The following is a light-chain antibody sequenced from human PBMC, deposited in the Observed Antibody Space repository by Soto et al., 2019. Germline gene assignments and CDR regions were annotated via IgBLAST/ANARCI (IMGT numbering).Light chain of an antibody. V-gene: IGLV1-51*01. Sequence: QSVFTQPPSVSAAPGQKGTISCSGSSSNIEINHVTWYQQLPGTAPKLLIYDTNERPSGIPDRFSASKSGTSATLGITGLQTGDEADYYCGTWDSSLTAVIFGGGTKLTVL. J-gene: IGLJ2*01. CDR3: GTWDSSLTAVI. CDR2: DTN. CDR1: SSNIEINH.